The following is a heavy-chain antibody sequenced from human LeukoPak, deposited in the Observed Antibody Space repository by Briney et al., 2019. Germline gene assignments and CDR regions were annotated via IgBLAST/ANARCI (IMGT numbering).Heavy chain of an antibody. CDR3: ARDPKYYYGSGSSPHWV. V-gene: IGHV4-30-4*08. CDR2: IYYSGST. J-gene: IGHJ6*02. D-gene: IGHD3-10*01. CDR1: GGSFSSGDYY. Sequence: SQTLSLTCTVSGGSFSSGDYYWSWLRQPPGTGLEWVGYIYYSGSTYYNPSLKRRVTISVDTSKKQVSLKLSSVTAAGTAVYYCARDPKYYYGSGSSPHWVWGQGTTVTVSS.